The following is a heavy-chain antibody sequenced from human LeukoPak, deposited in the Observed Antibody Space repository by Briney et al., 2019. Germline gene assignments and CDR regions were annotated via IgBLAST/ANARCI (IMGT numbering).Heavy chain of an antibody. D-gene: IGHD3-16*01. CDR2: INQDGSEK. CDR1: GFTFSSYW. CDR3: ARGWASSRRKAFDI. Sequence: PGGSLRLSCAASGFTFSSYWMNWLRQAPGKGLEWVANINQDGSEKFYVDSVKGRFTISRDNAKNSLYLQLNSLRAEDTAVYYYARGWASSRRKAFDIWGQGTMVTVSS. V-gene: IGHV3-7*03. J-gene: IGHJ3*02.